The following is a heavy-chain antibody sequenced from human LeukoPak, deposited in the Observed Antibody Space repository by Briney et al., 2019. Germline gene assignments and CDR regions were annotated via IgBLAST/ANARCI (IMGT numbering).Heavy chain of an antibody. V-gene: IGHV1-2*02. CDR3: ARPPYCSGGSCLNWFGP. CDR1: GYTFTDYS. Sequence: GASVKVSCKASGYTFTDYSIHWVRQAPGQGLEWMGWINPNSGDTNYAQKFQGRVTMTRDTSISTAYMELSRLKSDDTALYYCARPPYCSGGSCLNWFGPWGQGTLVTVSS. D-gene: IGHD2-15*01. J-gene: IGHJ5*02. CDR2: INPNSGDT.